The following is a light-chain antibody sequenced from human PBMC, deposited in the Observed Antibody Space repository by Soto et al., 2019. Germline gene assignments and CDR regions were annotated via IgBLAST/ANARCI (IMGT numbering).Light chain of an antibody. Sequence: DIQMTQSPSTLSASVGDRGTITCRASQTIDSWLAWYQQRPGKPPNLLIYKASTLASGVPSRFSGSGSGTEFTLTINSLQPDDFATYYCQQYHIYSGTFGQGTKV. CDR2: KAS. CDR1: QTIDSW. V-gene: IGKV1-5*03. CDR3: QQYHIYSGT. J-gene: IGKJ1*01.